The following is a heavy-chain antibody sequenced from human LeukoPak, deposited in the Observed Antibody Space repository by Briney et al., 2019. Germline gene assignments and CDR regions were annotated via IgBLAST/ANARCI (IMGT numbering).Heavy chain of an antibody. CDR2: IYWDDDK. V-gene: IGHV2-5*02. CDR1: GFSLRTCGGG. D-gene: IGHD2-8*01. J-gene: IGHJ4*02. Sequence: SGPTLVNPTQTLTQLYTFWGFSLRTCGGGVGWIRQPPGKALEWLALIYWDDDKRYSPSLKSGLTITKDTSKNQVVLTMTNMDPVDTATYYCAHRSVMYYFDYWGQGTLVAVSS. CDR3: AHRSVMYYFDY.